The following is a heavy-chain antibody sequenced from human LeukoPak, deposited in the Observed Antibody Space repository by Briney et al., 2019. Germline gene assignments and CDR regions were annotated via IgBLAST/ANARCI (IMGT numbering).Heavy chain of an antibody. J-gene: IGHJ4*02. D-gene: IGHD3-22*01. CDR2: MNPNSGNT. CDR1: GYTFTSYD. Sequence: EASVKVSCKASGYTFTSYDINWVRQATGQGLEWMGWMNPNSGNTGYAQKFQGRVTITRNTYISTAYMELSSLRSEDTDVYYCARLGGGYYDGSLDYWGQGTLVTVSS. CDR3: ARLGGGYYDGSLDY. V-gene: IGHV1-8*03.